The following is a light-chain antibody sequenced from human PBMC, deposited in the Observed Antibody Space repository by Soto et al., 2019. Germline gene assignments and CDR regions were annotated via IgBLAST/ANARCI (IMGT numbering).Light chain of an antibody. CDR1: QSISSW. V-gene: IGKV1-5*01. CDR2: DAS. Sequence: DIQMTQSPSTLSATAGDRVTITCRASQSISSWLAWYQHKPGKAPKLLIYDASNLDSGVPSRFSGSGSGTEFTLTISRLEPEDFAVYYCQQYGYSPVMYTFGQGTKLEIK. J-gene: IGKJ2*01. CDR3: QQYGYSPVMYT.